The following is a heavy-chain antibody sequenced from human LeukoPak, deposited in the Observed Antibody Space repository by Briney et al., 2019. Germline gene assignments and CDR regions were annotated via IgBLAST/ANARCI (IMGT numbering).Heavy chain of an antibody. CDR2: ISSSGSTI. CDR3: ARDSGEGGPFDY. V-gene: IGHV3-11*04. Sequence: GESLKISCAASGFTFSDYYMSWIRQAPGKGLEWVSYISSSGSTIYYADSVKGRFTISRDNAKNSLYPQMNSLRAEDTAVYYCARDSGEGGPFDYWGQGTLVTVSS. D-gene: IGHD1-14*01. CDR1: GFTFSDYY. J-gene: IGHJ4*02.